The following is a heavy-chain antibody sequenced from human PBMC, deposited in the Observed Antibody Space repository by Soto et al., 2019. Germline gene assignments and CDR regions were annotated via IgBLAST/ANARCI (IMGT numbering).Heavy chain of an antibody. CDR1: GFTFSSYA. V-gene: IGHV3-23*01. CDR2: ISGSGGST. CDR3: ATSSQNKYYYDSSGYTSAEYFQH. J-gene: IGHJ1*01. Sequence: PGGSLRLSCAASGFTFSSYAMGWVRQAPGKGLEWVSAISGSGGSTYYADSVKGRFTISRDNSKNTLYLQMNSLRAEDTAVYYCATSSQNKYYYDSSGYTSAEYFQHWGQGTLVTVSS. D-gene: IGHD3-22*01.